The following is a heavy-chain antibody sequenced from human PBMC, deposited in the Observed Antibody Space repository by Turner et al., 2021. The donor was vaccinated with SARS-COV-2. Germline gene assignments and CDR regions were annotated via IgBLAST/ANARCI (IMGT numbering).Heavy chain of an antibody. D-gene: IGHD1-26*01. Sequence: QVTLKESGPVLVKPTETLTLTCTVSGFSLSNAKMGVCWIRQPPGKALEWLAHICSNAEKSYSTSLKSRLTISKDTSKSQVVLTMYIMDPVDTATDYCARIMGWELAYGMDVWGQGTTVTVSS. CDR1: GFSLSNAKMG. J-gene: IGHJ6*02. CDR3: ARIMGWELAYGMDV. CDR2: ICSNAEK. V-gene: IGHV2-26*01.